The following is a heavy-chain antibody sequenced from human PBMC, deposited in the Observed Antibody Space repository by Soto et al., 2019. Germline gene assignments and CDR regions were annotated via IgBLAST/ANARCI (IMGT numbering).Heavy chain of an antibody. J-gene: IGHJ4*02. D-gene: IGHD6-6*01. CDR2: IYYSGST. Sequence: SETLSLTCTVSGGSISSSSYYWGWIRQPPGKGLEWIGSIYYSGSTYYNPSLQSRVTISVDTSKNQFSLKLRSVTAADTAVYYCARFGSSSFFDYWGQGTLVTVSS. CDR3: ARFGSSSFFDY. V-gene: IGHV4-39*01. CDR1: GGSISSSSYY.